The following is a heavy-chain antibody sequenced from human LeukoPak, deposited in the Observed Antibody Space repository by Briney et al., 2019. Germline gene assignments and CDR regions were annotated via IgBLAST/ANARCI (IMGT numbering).Heavy chain of an antibody. D-gene: IGHD3-10*01. CDR1: GGSISSYY. CDR3: ARGRLGGSGSYYNVLDY. CDR2: NSYSGST. J-gene: IGHJ4*02. Sequence: RTSETLSLTCTVSGGSISSYYWSWIRQPPGKGLEWIGYNSYSGSTNYNPSLKSRVTISVDTSRNQFSLKLSSVTAADTAVYYCARGRLGGSGSYYNVLDYWGQGTLVTVSS. V-gene: IGHV4-59*01.